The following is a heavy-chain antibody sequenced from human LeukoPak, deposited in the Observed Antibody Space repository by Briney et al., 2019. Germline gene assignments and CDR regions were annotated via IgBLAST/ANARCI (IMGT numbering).Heavy chain of an antibody. V-gene: IGHV3-53*01. CDR2: IYSGGST. J-gene: IGHJ5*02. CDR1: GFPVSSNY. CDR3: ARDNYESSGYYSYNWFDP. D-gene: IGHD3-22*01. Sequence: PGGSLRLSCAASGFPVSSNYMSWVRQAPGKGLEWVSVIYSGGSTYYADSVKGRFTISRDNSKNTLYLQMNSLRAEDTALYYCARDNYESSGYYSYNWFDPWGQGTLVTVSS.